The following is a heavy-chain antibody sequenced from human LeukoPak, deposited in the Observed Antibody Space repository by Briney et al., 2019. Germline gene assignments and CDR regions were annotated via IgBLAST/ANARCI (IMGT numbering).Heavy chain of an antibody. CDR3: ARIDGSDDY. Sequence: GGSLRLSCAASGCTFSSCWMSWVRQAPGKGLEWVSAISGSGDSTYYSDSVRGRFTISRDNSKNTLYLQMNSLTADDTAVYYCARIDGSDDYWGQGTLVTVSS. D-gene: IGHD5-24*01. CDR1: GCTFSSCW. CDR2: ISGSGDST. V-gene: IGHV3-23*01. J-gene: IGHJ4*02.